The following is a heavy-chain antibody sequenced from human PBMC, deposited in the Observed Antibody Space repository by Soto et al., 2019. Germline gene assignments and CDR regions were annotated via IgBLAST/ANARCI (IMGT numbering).Heavy chain of an antibody. CDR2: IYYSGST. Sequence: SETLSLTCTVSGGSISSSSYYWGWIRQPPGKGLEWIGSIYYSGSTYYNPSLKSRVTISVDTSKNQFSLKLSSVTAADTAVYYCARERAVAGSFDFWGQGMLVTVS. CDR3: ARERAVAGSFDF. D-gene: IGHD6-19*01. V-gene: IGHV4-39*07. J-gene: IGHJ4*02. CDR1: GGSISSSSYY.